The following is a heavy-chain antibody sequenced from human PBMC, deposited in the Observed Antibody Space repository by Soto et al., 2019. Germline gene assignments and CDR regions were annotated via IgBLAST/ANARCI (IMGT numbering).Heavy chain of an antibody. J-gene: IGHJ4*02. V-gene: IGHV4-34*01. CDR1: GGSFSGYY. Sequence: QVQLQQWGAGLLKPSETLSLTCAVYGGSFSGYYWSWIRQPPGKGLEWIGEINHSGSTNYNPSLKSRITISVDTSKNQFSLKLSSVTAADTAVYYCARGCRTRCPTGATFDYWGQGTLVTVSS. CDR2: INHSGST. CDR3: ARGCRTRCPTGATFDY. D-gene: IGHD2-2*01.